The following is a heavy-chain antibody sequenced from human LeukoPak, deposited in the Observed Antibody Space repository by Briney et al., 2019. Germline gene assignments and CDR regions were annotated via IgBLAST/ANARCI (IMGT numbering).Heavy chain of an antibody. CDR1: GYTFTSYA. V-gene: IGHV1-3*01. CDR2: INAGNGNT. CDR3: ARSSSSWSPYFDY. Sequence: ASVNVSCKASGYTFTSYAMHWVRQAPGQRLEWMGWINAGNGNTKYSQKFQGRVTITRDTSASTAYMELSSLRSEDTAVYYCARSSSSWSPYFDYWGQGTLVTVSS. D-gene: IGHD6-13*01. J-gene: IGHJ4*02.